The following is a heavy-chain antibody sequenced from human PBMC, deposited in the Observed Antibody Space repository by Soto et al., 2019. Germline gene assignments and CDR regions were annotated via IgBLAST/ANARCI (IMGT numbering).Heavy chain of an antibody. V-gene: IGHV4-34*01. J-gene: IGHJ4*02. CDR3: ARSLTLFDY. Sequence: KPSETLSLTCAVYGGSFSGYYWSWIRQPPGKGLEWIGEINHSGSTNYNPSLKSRVTISVDTSKNQFSLKLSSVTAADTAVYYCARSLTLFDYWGQGTLVTVSS. CDR2: INHSGST. CDR1: GGSFSGYY. D-gene: IGHD3-16*02.